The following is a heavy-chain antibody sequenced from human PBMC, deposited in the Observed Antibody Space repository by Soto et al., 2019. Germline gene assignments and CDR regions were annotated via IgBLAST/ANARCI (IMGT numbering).Heavy chain of an antibody. CDR1: GFTFSSYA. D-gene: IGHD2-15*01. V-gene: IGHV3-23*01. CDR2: ISGSGGST. Sequence: EVQLLESGGGLVQPGGSLRLSCAASGFTFSSYAMSWVRQAPGKGLEWVSAISGSGGSTYYADSVKGRFTISRDNSKNTLYLQMNSLRAEDTAVYYCAKERGVAVAATGPYNWFDPWGQGTLVTVSS. CDR3: AKERGVAVAATGPYNWFDP. J-gene: IGHJ5*02.